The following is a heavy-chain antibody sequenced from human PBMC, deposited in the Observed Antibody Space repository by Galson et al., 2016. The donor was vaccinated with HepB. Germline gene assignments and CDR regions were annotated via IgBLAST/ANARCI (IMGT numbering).Heavy chain of an antibody. CDR3: ARWGTSSWYDY. CDR1: GFTFSSYA. Sequence: SLRLSCEASGFTFSSYAMHWVRQAPGKGLEYISAISSNGGTTYYADSVKGRFTISRDNSKNTLYLQMGSLRAEDMAVYYCARWGTSSWYDYWGQGTLVTVSS. J-gene: IGHJ4*02. V-gene: IGHV3-64*02. CDR2: ISSNGGTT. D-gene: IGHD6-13*01.